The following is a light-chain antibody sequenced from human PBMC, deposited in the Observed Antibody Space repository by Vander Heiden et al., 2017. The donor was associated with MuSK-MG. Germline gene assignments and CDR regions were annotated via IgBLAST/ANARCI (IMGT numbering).Light chain of an antibody. Sequence: DIQMTHSPSSLSASVGDRVTITCQASQDISNYLHWYQQKPGKAPKLLIYDASNLERGVPSRFSGSGSGTDFTFTISSLQPEDFATYYCQQDDNLPWTFGQGTQVEIK. V-gene: IGKV1-33*01. CDR2: DAS. CDR1: QDISNY. J-gene: IGKJ5*01. CDR3: QQDDNLPWT.